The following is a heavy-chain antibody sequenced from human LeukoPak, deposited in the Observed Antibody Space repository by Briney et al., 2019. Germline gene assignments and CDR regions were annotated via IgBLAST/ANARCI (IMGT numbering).Heavy chain of an antibody. CDR2: FYYSGST. CDR3: ARSLRVVIRNGYYYYGMDV. J-gene: IGHJ6*02. D-gene: IGHD3-22*01. CDR1: GGSISSGDYY. V-gene: IGHV4-30-4*01. Sequence: PSEALALTCTVSGGSISSGDYYWSWIRQPPGNGLEWIGYFYYSGSTYYNPSLKSRVTISVDTSKNQFSLKLSSVTAADTAVYYCARSLRVVIRNGYYYYGMDVWGQGTTVTVSS.